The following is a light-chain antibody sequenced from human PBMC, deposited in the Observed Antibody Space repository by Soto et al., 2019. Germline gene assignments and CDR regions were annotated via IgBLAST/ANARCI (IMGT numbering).Light chain of an antibody. J-gene: IGLJ1*01. CDR2: DVT. Sequence: QSVLTQPASVSGSPGQSITISCTGTRSDVGGYNYVYWHQQHPGKAPKLMIYDVTNRPSGVSDRFSGSKSGNTASLTISGLQADDEADYYCSSYKSSRTYVFGAGTKVTVL. V-gene: IGLV2-14*01. CDR1: RSDVGGYNY. CDR3: SSYKSSRTYV.